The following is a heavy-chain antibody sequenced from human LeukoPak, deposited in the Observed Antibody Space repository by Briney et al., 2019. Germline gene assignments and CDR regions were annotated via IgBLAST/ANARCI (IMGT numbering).Heavy chain of an antibody. J-gene: IGHJ4*02. D-gene: IGHD5-12*01. Sequence: GESLKISCKGSGYSFTRYLIGWVRQMPVKGLEWMGIIYPGDSDTRYSPSFQGQVTISADKSISTAYLQWSSLKASDTAMCYCARLYGYDNFDYWGQGTLVTVSS. V-gene: IGHV5-51*01. CDR2: IYPGDSDT. CDR1: GYSFTRYL. CDR3: ARLYGYDNFDY.